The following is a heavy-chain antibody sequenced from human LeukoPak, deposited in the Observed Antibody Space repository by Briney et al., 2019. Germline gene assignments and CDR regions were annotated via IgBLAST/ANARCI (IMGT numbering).Heavy chain of an antibody. Sequence: GESLKISCKGSGYSFTSYWIGWVRQMPGKGLEWMGIIYPGDSDTRYSPSFQGQVTISADKSISTAYLQWSSLKASDTAMYYCARLEAVPMVATPYYFDYWGQGTLVTVSS. V-gene: IGHV5-51*01. J-gene: IGHJ4*02. CDR2: IYPGDSDT. CDR1: GYSFTSYW. D-gene: IGHD5-12*01. CDR3: ARLEAVPMVATPYYFDY.